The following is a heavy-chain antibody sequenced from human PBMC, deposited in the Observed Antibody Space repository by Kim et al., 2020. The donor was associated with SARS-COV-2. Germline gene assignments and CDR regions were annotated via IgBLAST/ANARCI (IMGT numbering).Heavy chain of an antibody. Sequence: SETLSLTCTVSGGSISSYYWSWIRQPPGKGLEWIGYIYYSGSTNYNPSLKSRVTISVDTSKNHFSLKLSSVTAADTAAYYCARPLPNSGWLDYWGQGTLV. J-gene: IGHJ4*02. CDR3: ARPLPNSGWLDY. V-gene: IGHV4-59*08. D-gene: IGHD6-25*01. CDR2: IYYSGST. CDR1: GGSISSYY.